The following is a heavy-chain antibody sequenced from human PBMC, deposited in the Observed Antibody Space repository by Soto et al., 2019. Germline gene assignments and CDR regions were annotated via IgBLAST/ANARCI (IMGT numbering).Heavy chain of an antibody. D-gene: IGHD3-3*01. J-gene: IGHJ6*02. Sequence: EVQLVETGGGLIQPGGSRRLSCVASGFSVRTNYMTWVRQAPGKGLEWVSVIYTAGHTNYANSVKGRFTVSRDTSQNTVYLQMNSLRPDDTAVYYCAIFREPGRSTVFGVVVLGRYAMDVWGQGTTVTVS. CDR1: GFSVRTNY. CDR3: AIFREPGRSTVFGVVVLGRYAMDV. V-gene: IGHV3-53*02. CDR2: IYTAGHT.